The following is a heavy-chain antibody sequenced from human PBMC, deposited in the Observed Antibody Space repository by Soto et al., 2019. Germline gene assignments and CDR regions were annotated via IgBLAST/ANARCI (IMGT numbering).Heavy chain of an antibody. CDR3: CRAFRAGAVTPF. D-gene: IGHD6-19*01. J-gene: IGHJ3*01. CDR1: GFTFGDYA. Sequence: EVQLVESGGDLVQPGQSLRLSCTASGFTFGDYAMSWIRQAPGKGLEWVSFIKSKTYGGTTEYAASVSGRFTISRDDSNSIAYLQMNSLKTEDTAVYYCCRAFRAGAVTPFWGQGTLVTVPS. CDR2: IKSKTYGGTT. V-gene: IGHV3-49*03.